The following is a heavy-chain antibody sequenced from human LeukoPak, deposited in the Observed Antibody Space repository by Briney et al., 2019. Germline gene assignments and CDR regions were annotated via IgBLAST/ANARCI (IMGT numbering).Heavy chain of an antibody. Sequence: PGGSLRLSCAASGFTFSSYAMHWVRQAPGKGLEWVAVISYDGSNKYYADSVKGRFTISRDNSKNTLYLQMNSLRAEDTAVYYCARAEGYYSSSWYYYYWGQGTLVTVSS. V-gene: IGHV3-30-3*01. D-gene: IGHD6-13*01. CDR2: ISYDGSNK. CDR3: ARAEGYYSSSWYYYY. J-gene: IGHJ4*02. CDR1: GFTFSSYA.